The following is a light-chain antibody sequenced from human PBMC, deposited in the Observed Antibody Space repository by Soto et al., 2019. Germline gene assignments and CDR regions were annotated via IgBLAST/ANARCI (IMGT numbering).Light chain of an antibody. J-gene: IGLJ2*01. CDR3: CSYAGSASVI. V-gene: IGLV2-23*01. CDR1: SGDIGNYNL. Sequence: QSVLTQPASVSGSPGQSITIFCTGTSGDIGNYNLISWYQHHPGKAPKVIIFEATKRPSDISGRFSASKSGNTASLTISGLLAEDEADYYCCSYAGSASVIFGGGTKVTVL. CDR2: EAT.